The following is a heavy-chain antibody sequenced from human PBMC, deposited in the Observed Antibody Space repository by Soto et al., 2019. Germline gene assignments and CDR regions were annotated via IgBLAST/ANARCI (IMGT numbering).Heavy chain of an antibody. Sequence: EVQLLESGGNLVQPGGSLRLSCAASGFTFSSYAMSWVRQAPGKGLEWVSTVGVSGATTYYTDSVKGRFTISRDNSNNTLFLQMHSLRAEDTAIYYCAKFRAGLGSQTDCWGQGTLVTVSS. CDR2: VGVSGATT. J-gene: IGHJ4*02. V-gene: IGHV3-23*01. CDR1: GFTFSSYA. CDR3: AKFRAGLGSQTDC. D-gene: IGHD3-10*01.